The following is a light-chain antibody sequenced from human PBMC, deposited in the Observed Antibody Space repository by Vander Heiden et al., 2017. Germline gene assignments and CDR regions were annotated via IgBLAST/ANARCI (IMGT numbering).Light chain of an antibody. CDR2: DAS. J-gene: IGKJ4*01. CDR1: QSLSSY. V-gene: IGKV3-11*01. CDR3: QHRGT. Sequence: EIVLTQSPATLSLSPGERATLPCRASQSLSSYLAWYQQKPGQAPRLLIYDASNRATGSPARFSVSGSGTDFTLTISSLEPEDFAVYYCQHRGTFGGGTKVEIK.